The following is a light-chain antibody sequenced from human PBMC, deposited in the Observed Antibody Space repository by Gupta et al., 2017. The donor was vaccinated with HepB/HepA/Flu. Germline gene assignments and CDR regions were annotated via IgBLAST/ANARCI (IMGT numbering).Light chain of an antibody. Sequence: IVLTQSPGTLSFSPGETATVSCRASQSVGSLAWYQQKPGQAPRLLIHGTSSRATGIPDRFSGSGSGTEFALTISRREPEDFAVYYCQQEDSSPKTFGQGTKVEIE. CDR3: QQEDSSPKT. J-gene: IGKJ1*01. CDR2: GTS. V-gene: IGKV3-20*01. CDR1: QSVGS.